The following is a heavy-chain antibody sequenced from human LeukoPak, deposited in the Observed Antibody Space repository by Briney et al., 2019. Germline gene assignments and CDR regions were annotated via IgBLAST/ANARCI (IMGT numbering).Heavy chain of an antibody. Sequence: QTGGSLRLSCAASGFTVSSNYMSWVRQAPGKGLEWVSVISGSGRSTYYADSVKGRFTISRDNAKNSLYLQMNSLRAEDTAVYYCARDSSYYDILTGYSSGWFDPWGQGTLVTVSS. CDR2: ISGSGRST. V-gene: IGHV3-53*01. CDR1: GFTVSSNY. J-gene: IGHJ5*02. D-gene: IGHD3-9*01. CDR3: ARDSSYYDILTGYSSGWFDP.